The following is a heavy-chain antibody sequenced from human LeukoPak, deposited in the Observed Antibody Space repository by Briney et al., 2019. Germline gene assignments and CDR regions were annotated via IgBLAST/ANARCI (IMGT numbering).Heavy chain of an antibody. CDR1: GGSITINSFY. Sequence: PSETLSLTCSGSGGSITINSFYWSWVRQPAGKGLEWIGRIYYTGSTNYNPSLKSRVTLSVDTSKNQLSLRLNSVTAADTAVYYCARVGYSYGSAYFDYWGQGTLVTVSS. J-gene: IGHJ4*02. V-gene: IGHV4-61*02. CDR2: IYYTGST. D-gene: IGHD5-18*01. CDR3: ARVGYSYGSAYFDY.